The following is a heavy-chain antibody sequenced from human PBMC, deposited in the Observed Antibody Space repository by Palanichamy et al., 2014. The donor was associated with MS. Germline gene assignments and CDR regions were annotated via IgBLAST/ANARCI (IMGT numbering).Heavy chain of an antibody. Sequence: EVQLLESGGGLAQPGGSLRLSCAASGFTFSSYAVTWVRQAPGKGLEWVSAISGSGGVTHYADSVKGRFTISRDNSKNTLYLQMNSLRAEDTALYYCATVSKHLALSVWGQGTLVTVSS. V-gene: IGHV3-23*01. J-gene: IGHJ4*02. CDR2: ISGSGGVT. CDR1: GFTFSSYA. CDR3: ATVSKHLALSV.